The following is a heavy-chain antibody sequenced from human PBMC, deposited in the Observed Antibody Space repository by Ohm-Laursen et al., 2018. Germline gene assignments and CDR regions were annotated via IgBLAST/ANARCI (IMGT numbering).Heavy chain of an antibody. V-gene: IGHV4-61*01. CDR3: ARDWGVPAVNRYYYGMDV. J-gene: IGHJ6*02. D-gene: IGHD2-2*01. CDR1: GGSVSSGSYY. CDR2: IYYSGST. Sequence: PSQTLSLTCIVSGGSVSSGSYYWSWIRQPPGKGLEWIGYIYYSGSTNYNPSLKSRVTISVDTSKNQFSLKLSSVTAADTAVYYCARDWGVPAVNRYYYGMDVWGQGTTVTVSS.